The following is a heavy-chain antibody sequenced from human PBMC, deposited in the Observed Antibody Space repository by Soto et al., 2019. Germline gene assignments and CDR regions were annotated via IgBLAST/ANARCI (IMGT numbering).Heavy chain of an antibody. J-gene: IGHJ5*02. D-gene: IGHD3-10*01. CDR1: GFTFSSYA. CDR3: AKDEYYYGSGSYYPNHNWFDP. CDR2: ISGSGGST. Sequence: GGSLRLSCAASGFTFSSYAMSWVRQAPGKGLEWVSAISGSGGSTYYADSVKGRFTISRDNSKNTLYLQMNSLRAEDTAVYYCAKDEYYYGSGSYYPNHNWFDPWGQGTLVTVSS. V-gene: IGHV3-23*01.